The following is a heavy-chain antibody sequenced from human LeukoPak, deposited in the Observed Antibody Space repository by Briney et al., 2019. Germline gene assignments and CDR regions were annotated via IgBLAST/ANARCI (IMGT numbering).Heavy chain of an antibody. J-gene: IGHJ4*02. CDR3: ARAGYCGAGTCYSDYYDY. Sequence: GGSLRLSCAASGFTVSSNYMDWVRQAPGKGLEWVGRTRNKANSYTTKYAASVEGRFTISRDTSKNLLYLQLNSLKTEDTAVYYCARAGYCGAGTCYSDYYDYWGQGTLVTVSS. CDR1: GFTVSSNY. D-gene: IGHD2-15*01. CDR2: TRNKANSYTT. V-gene: IGHV3-72*01.